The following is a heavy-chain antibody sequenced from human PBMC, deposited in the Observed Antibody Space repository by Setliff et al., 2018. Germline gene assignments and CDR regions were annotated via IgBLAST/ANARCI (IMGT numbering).Heavy chain of an antibody. CDR3: ARDGGEY. CDR2: IKQDGSEK. CDR1: GFTFSRYW. D-gene: IGHD3-16*01. J-gene: IGHJ4*02. V-gene: IGHV3-7*01. Sequence: PGGSLRLSCAASGFTFSRYWMSWVRQAPGKGLEWVANIKQDGSEKYYVDSVKGRFTISRDNAKNALYVQMNSLRAEDTAVYYCARDGGEYWGQGTLVTVSS.